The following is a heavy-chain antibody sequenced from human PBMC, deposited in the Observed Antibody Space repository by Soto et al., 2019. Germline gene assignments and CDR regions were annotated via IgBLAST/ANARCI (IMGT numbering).Heavy chain of an antibody. Sequence: ASVKVSCKTSGFTFSSSAVHWVRQARGHRLQWIGWIDVGSANANYAQMLQERVTISRDMPTSTAYMELSSLRPEDTAVYYCAAAGTDYFDYWGQGTLVTVSS. V-gene: IGHV1-58*01. CDR1: GFTFSSSA. J-gene: IGHJ4*02. CDR3: AAAGTDYFDY. CDR2: IDVGSANA. D-gene: IGHD6-13*01.